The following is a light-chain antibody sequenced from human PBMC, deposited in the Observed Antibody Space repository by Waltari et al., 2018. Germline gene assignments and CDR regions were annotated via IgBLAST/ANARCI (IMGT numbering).Light chain of an antibody. J-gene: IGKJ4*01. CDR1: QTITGSW. Sequence: LTQSPGTLSVSPGERVTVSCRASQTITGSWLTWYHQKPGQAPRLLIYGASNRAPGIPDRFSGSGSVTDFTLTISRLEPEDSAVYYCQQYDGSVVTFGGGTKVEIK. V-gene: IGKV3-20*01. CDR3: QQYDGSVVT. CDR2: GAS.